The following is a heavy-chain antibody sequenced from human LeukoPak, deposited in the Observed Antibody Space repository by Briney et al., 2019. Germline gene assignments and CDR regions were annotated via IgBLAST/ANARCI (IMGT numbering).Heavy chain of an antibody. CDR3: AKDRLYGSGSPDDWFDP. Sequence: GGSLRLSCAASGFTFSSYAMSWVRQAPGKGLEWVSAISGSGGSTYYADSVKGRFTISRDNSKNTLYLQMNSLRAEDTAVYYCAKDRLYGSGSPDDWFDPWGQGTLVTVSS. CDR2: ISGSGGST. J-gene: IGHJ5*02. D-gene: IGHD3-10*01. V-gene: IGHV3-23*01. CDR1: GFTFSSYA.